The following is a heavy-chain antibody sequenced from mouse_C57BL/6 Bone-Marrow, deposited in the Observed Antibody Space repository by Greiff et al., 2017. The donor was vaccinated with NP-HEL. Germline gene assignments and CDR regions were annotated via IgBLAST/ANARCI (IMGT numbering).Heavy chain of an antibody. V-gene: IGHV3-6*01. Sequence: EVQLQQSGPGLVKPSQSLSLTCSVTGYSITSGYYWNWIRQFPGNKLEWMGYISYDGSNNYNPSLKNRISITRDTSKNQFFLKLNSVTTEDTATYYCALRSVWFYYFDYWGQGTTLTVSS. CDR1: GYSITSGYY. CDR3: ALRSVWFYYFDY. J-gene: IGHJ2*01. D-gene: IGHD1-1*01. CDR2: ISYDGSN.